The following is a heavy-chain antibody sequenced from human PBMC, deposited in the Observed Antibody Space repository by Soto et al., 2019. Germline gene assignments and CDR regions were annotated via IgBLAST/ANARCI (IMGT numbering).Heavy chain of an antibody. D-gene: IGHD3-3*01. CDR1: GFSASSPA. CDR3: AKASLRVVHPLVFDH. Sequence: AGGSLRLSCEASGFSASSPAMNWVRQAPGKGLEWISVISGSGGATYFAESVKGRFTISRDNSKNTLYLQMNSLRAEDTAVYYCAKASLRVVHPLVFDHWGQGSLVTVSS. V-gene: IGHV3-23*01. CDR2: ISGSGGAT. J-gene: IGHJ4*02.